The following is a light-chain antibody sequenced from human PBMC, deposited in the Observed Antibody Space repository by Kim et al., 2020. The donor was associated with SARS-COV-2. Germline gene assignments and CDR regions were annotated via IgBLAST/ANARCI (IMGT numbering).Light chain of an antibody. J-gene: IGLJ2*01. Sequence: GQSVTISYHGTSSDVGGYNYVSLYQQHPVKAPKLMIYEVSKRPSGVPDRFYGSKSGNTASLTVSGLQAEDEADYYCSSYAGSNNLVFGGGTQLTVL. CDR3: SSYAGSNNLV. CDR2: EVS. V-gene: IGLV2-8*01. CDR1: SSDVGGYNY.